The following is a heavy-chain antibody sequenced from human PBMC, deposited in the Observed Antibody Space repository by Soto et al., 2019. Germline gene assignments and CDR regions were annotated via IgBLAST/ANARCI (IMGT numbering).Heavy chain of an antibody. Sequence: QVQLVQSGAEEKKPGASVKVSCKASGYTFTSYAMHWVRQAPGQRLEWMGWINAGNGNTKYSQKFQGRVTLTRDTSASTAYAELCSLISADTAVPHCAGRATPDACDIWGQGTMVTVSS. CDR2: INAGNGNT. D-gene: IGHD1-26*01. CDR3: AGRATPDACDI. CDR1: GYTFTSYA. J-gene: IGHJ3*02. V-gene: IGHV1-3*05.